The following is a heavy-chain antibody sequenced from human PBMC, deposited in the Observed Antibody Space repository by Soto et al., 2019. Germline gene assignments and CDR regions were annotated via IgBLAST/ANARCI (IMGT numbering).Heavy chain of an antibody. J-gene: IGHJ4*02. CDR1: GYTFTSYD. V-gene: IGHV1-8*01. Sequence: ASVKVSCKASGYTFTSYDINWVRQATGQGLEWMGWMNPNSGNTGYAQKFQGRVTMTRNTSISTAYMELSSLRSEDTAVYYCEWFGPSPQYYFDYWGQGTLVTVSS. CDR2: MNPNSGNT. D-gene: IGHD3-10*01. CDR3: EWFGPSPQYYFDY.